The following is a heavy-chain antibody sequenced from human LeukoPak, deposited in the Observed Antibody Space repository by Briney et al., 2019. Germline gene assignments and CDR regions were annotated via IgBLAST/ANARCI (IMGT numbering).Heavy chain of an antibody. D-gene: IGHD3-22*01. CDR1: GFTFSSYW. CDR3: AKNRLATTMIVGRNASDI. Sequence: GGSLRLSCAASGFTFSSYWMSWVRQAPGKGLEWVANIKQDGSEKYYVDSVKGRFTISRDNAKNSLYLQMNSLRAEDTAVYYCAKNRLATTMIVGRNASDIWGQGTMVTVSS. CDR2: IKQDGSEK. J-gene: IGHJ3*02. V-gene: IGHV3-7*01.